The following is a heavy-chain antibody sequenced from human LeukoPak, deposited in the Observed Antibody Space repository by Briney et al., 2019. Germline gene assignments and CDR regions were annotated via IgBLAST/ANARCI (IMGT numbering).Heavy chain of an antibody. CDR2: IYISGGT. Sequence: SQTLSLTCTVSGGSIRSGNCYWSWIRQPAGMGLEWIGRIYISGGTDYNPSLKSRLTISIDTSKNQFYLRLSSVTAADTAVYYCARVRRNSGNKYFDPWGQGTRVTVSS. D-gene: IGHD5-12*01. J-gene: IGHJ5*02. CDR1: GGSIRSGNCY. V-gene: IGHV4-61*02. CDR3: ARVRRNSGNKYFDP.